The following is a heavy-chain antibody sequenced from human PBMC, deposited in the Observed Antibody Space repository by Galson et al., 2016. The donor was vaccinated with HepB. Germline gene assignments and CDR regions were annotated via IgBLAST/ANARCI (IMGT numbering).Heavy chain of an antibody. D-gene: IGHD3-10*01. CDR2: VTWNSGSM. Sequence: SLRLSCATSGFNFDDYAMHWVRQGPGKGLEWVSSVTWNSGSMGYADSVKGRFTISRDNAKTSLCLQMNSLRPEDTALYYCAKDLSRGSGSYYSRYYYYGVDVWGRGTTVTVSS. CDR1: GFNFDDYA. CDR3: AKDLSRGSGSYYSRYYYYGVDV. J-gene: IGHJ6*02. V-gene: IGHV3-9*01.